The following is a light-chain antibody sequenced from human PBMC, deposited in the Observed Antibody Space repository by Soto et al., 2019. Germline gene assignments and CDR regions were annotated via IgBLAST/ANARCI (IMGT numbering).Light chain of an antibody. J-gene: IGKJ5*01. CDR1: QGISSF. CDR3: RQHDSYPIT. CDR2: AAS. V-gene: IGKV1-9*01. Sequence: DSPLTQSPLFLSASVGDRVTITCRASQGISSFLVWYQQKAGKAPKSLIYAASTLQSGVPSRFSGSGSGTEFTLTISSLQPDDFATYYCRQHDSYPITFGQGTRLEIK.